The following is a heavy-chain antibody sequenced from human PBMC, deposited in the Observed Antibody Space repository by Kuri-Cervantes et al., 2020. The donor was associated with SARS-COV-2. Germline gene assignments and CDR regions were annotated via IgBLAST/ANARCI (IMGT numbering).Heavy chain of an antibody. D-gene: IGHD4-17*01. CDR1: GFTFDDYG. Sequence: GESLKISCAASGFTFDDYGMSWVRQAPGKGLEWVSGINWNGGSTYYADSVKGRFTISRDNSKNTLYLQMNSLRAEDTAVYYCAKETTGYYYYMDVWGKGTTVTVSS. CDR2: INWNGGST. CDR3: AKETTGYYYYMDV. J-gene: IGHJ6*03. V-gene: IGHV3-20*04.